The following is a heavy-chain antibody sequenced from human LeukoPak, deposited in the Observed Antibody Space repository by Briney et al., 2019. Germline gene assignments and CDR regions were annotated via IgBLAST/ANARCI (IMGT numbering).Heavy chain of an antibody. CDR1: GYSFTSYW. CDR2: IYPGDSDT. V-gene: IGHV5-51*01. CDR3: ARQESRGVIEPYYYYGMDV. D-gene: IGHD3-10*01. Sequence: GESLKISCKGSGYSFTSYWIGWVRQMPGKGLEWMGIIYPGDSDTRYSPSFQGQVTISADKSISTAYLQWSSLKASDTAMYYCARQESRGVIEPYYYYGMDVWGKGTTVTVSS. J-gene: IGHJ6*04.